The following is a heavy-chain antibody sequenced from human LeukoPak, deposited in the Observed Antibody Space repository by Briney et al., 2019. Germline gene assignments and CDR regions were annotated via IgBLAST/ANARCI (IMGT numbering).Heavy chain of an antibody. CDR3: ARDQSGEWELLSGWWFDP. CDR1: GYTFTGYY. V-gene: IGHV1-2*02. Sequence: EASVKVSCKASGYTFTGYYMHWVRQAPGQGLEWMGWINPNSGGTNYAQKFQGRVTMTRDTSISTAYMELSRLRSDDTAVYYCARDQSGEWELLSGWWFDPWGQGTLVTVSS. CDR2: INPNSGGT. D-gene: IGHD1-26*01. J-gene: IGHJ5*02.